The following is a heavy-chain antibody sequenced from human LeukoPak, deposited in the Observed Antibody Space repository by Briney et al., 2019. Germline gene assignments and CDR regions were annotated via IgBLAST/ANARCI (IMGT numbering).Heavy chain of an antibody. CDR3: AGVAGYYGSSP. CDR2: IYYSGSI. D-gene: IGHD3-10*01. J-gene: IGHJ5*02. Sequence: SETLSLTCTVSGGSISSYYWSWIRQPPGKGLEWIGYIYYSGSINYNPSLKSRVTISVDTSKNQFTLKLSSVTAADTAVYYCAGVAGYYGSSPWVQGTLVTVSS. CDR1: GGSISSYY. V-gene: IGHV4-59*01.